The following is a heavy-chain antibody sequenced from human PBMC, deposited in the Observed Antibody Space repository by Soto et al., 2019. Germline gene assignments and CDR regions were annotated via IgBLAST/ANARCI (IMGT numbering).Heavy chain of an antibody. Sequence: QVQLVESGGGVVQPGRSLRLSCAASGFTFSSYGMHWVRQAPGKGLEWVAVIWYDGSNKYYADSVKGRFTISRDNSKNTLYLQMNSLRAEDTAVYYCARDLRVYSYGPNYYYYSGMDVWGQGTTVTVSS. CDR1: GFTFSSYG. J-gene: IGHJ6*02. CDR2: IWYDGSNK. V-gene: IGHV3-33*01. D-gene: IGHD5-18*01. CDR3: ARDLRVYSYGPNYYYYSGMDV.